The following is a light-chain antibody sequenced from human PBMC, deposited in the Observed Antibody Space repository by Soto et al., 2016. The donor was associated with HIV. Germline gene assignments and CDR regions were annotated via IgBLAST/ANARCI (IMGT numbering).Light chain of an antibody. CDR2: AAS. CDR1: QGISNS. V-gene: IGKV1-NL1*01. CDR3: QQYYSISWT. Sequence: DIQLTQSPSFLSASVRDRVTITCRASQGISNSLAWYQQKPGKAPKLLLYAASRLESGVPSRFSGSGSGTDYTLTISSLQPEDFATYYCQQYYSISWTFGQGTKVEIK. J-gene: IGKJ1*01.